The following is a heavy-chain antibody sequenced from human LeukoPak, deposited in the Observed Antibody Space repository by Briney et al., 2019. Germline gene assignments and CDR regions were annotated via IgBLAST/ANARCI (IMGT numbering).Heavy chain of an antibody. V-gene: IGHV4-39*01. CDR3: ARLITAFQAFDS. CDR1: GGSISSTSSY. CDR2: IYYSGST. Sequence: SETLSLTCTVSGGSISSTSSYWGWIRQPPGKGLEWIANIYYSGSTYYNPSLNSRVTISVDTSKNQFSLNLSSVTAADTAVYYCARLITAFQAFDSWGQGTLVTVSS. J-gene: IGHJ4*02. D-gene: IGHD3-16*01.